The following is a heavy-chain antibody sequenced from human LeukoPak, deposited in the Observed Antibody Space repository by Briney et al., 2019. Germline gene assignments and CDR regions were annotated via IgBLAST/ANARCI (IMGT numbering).Heavy chain of an antibody. Sequence: GASVKVSCKVSGYTLTELSMHWVRQAPGKGLEWMGGFDPEDGETIYAQKFQGRVTMTEDTSTDTAYMELSSLRSEDTAVYYCATGAYYYDSSGSYFQHWGQGTLVTVSS. CDR2: FDPEDGET. V-gene: IGHV1-24*01. J-gene: IGHJ1*01. CDR3: ATGAYYYDSSGSYFQH. CDR1: GYTLTELS. D-gene: IGHD3-22*01.